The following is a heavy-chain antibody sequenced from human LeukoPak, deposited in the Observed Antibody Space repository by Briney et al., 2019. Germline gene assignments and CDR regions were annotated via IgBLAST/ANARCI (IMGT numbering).Heavy chain of an antibody. Sequence: SQTLSLTCTVSGGSISSGGFYWSWIRQHPGKGLEGIGYIYYSGSTYYNPSLKSRATISVDTSKNQFSLKLSSVTAADTAVYYCARDYGGNGGMDVWGKGTTVTVSS. J-gene: IGHJ6*03. CDR3: ARDYGGNGGMDV. D-gene: IGHD4-23*01. CDR2: IYYSGST. CDR1: GGSISSGGFY. V-gene: IGHV4-31*03.